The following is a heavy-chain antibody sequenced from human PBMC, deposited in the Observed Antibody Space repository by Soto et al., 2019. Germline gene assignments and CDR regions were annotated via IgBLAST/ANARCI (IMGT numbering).Heavy chain of an antibody. Sequence: SETLSLTCTVSGGSISSTAYYWGWIRQPPGKGLEWIGSINYSGTTNYNPSLESRVTTSVDTSKNQFSLQLRSVTAADTAVYYCASGYYTSGSYSYYFDYWGQGTLVTVSS. D-gene: IGHD3-10*01. CDR3: ASGYYTSGSYSYYFDY. V-gene: IGHV4-39*01. CDR2: INYSGTT. CDR1: GGSISSTAYY. J-gene: IGHJ4*02.